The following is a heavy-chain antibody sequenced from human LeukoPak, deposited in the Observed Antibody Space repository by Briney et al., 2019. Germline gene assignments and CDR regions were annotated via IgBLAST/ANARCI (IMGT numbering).Heavy chain of an antibody. J-gene: IGHJ4*02. CDR2: VSHSGST. CDR1: GYSISSDYY. Sequence: SETLSLTCTVSGYSISSDYYWGWIRQPPGKGLEWIASVSHSGSTYYNPSLRSRVTISVDTSKNQFSLKVTSVTAADTALYYCARERIERYTYASSDFDYWGRGTLVTVSS. V-gene: IGHV4-38-2*02. D-gene: IGHD5-18*01. CDR3: ARERIERYTYASSDFDY.